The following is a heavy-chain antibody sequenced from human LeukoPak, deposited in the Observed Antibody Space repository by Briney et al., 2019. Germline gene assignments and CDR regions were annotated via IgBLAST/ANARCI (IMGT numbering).Heavy chain of an antibody. CDR2: IYYSGST. CDR1: GGSISSYY. Sequence: PSETLSLTCTVSGGSISSYYWSWIRQPPGKGLEWIGYIYYSGSTNYNPSLKSRVTISVDTSKNQFSLKLSSVTAADTAVYYCAGGIGRYYYDSSGYLDYWGQGTLVTVSS. V-gene: IGHV4-59*01. CDR3: AGGIGRYYYDSSGYLDY. D-gene: IGHD3-22*01. J-gene: IGHJ4*02.